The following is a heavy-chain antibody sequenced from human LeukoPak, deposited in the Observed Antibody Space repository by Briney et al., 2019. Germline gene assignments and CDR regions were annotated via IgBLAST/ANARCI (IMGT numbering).Heavy chain of an antibody. D-gene: IGHD1-26*01. J-gene: IGHJ4*02. CDR3: AKGPTDSCWEKLHD. Sequence: GGSLGLSCAASGFTVTTLAMTWVRQAPGKGLEWVSVIGESDGRTYYADSVKGRFTISRDESKNTLYLQMNSLGAEDTAVYYCAKGPTDSCWEKLHDWGQGTLVTVSS. CDR1: GFTVTTLA. CDR2: IGESDGRT. V-gene: IGHV3-23*01.